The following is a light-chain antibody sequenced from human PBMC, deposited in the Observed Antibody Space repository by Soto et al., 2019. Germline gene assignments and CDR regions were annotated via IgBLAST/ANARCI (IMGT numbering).Light chain of an antibody. Sequence: QSALTQPASVSGSPGQSITISCTGTSSDIGAYNYVSWYRQHPGKAPKLLIYEVINRPSGVSNRFSGSNSGNTASLTISGLQAEDEADYYGSSYTSSSTTPYVFGTGTKLTVL. J-gene: IGLJ1*01. CDR2: EVI. CDR3: SSYTSSSTTPYV. V-gene: IGLV2-14*01. CDR1: SSDIGAYNY.